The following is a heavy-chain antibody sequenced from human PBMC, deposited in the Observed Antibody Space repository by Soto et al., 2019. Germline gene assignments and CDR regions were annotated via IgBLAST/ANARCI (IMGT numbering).Heavy chain of an antibody. D-gene: IGHD2-8*01. CDR2: IYWNDEQ. Sequence: QITLKESGPTLVKPTQPLTLTCTFSGFSLTSGVVGVGWIRQPPGEALEWLALIYWNDEQYYNPSLRNRLTITRDTSKNQVVLTMTNMDPVDTATYYCAHRLPGPSGYAVWGPGTRVTVSS. CDR1: GFSLTSGVVG. CDR3: AHRLPGPSGYAV. J-gene: IGHJ6*02. V-gene: IGHV2-5*01.